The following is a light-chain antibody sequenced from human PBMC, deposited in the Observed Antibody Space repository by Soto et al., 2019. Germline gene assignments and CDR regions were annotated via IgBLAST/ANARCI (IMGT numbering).Light chain of an antibody. CDR3: QQYGTLSIT. CDR1: QSISRNY. V-gene: IGKV3-20*01. CDR2: DAS. J-gene: IGKJ5*01. Sequence: VLTQSPGTLSLSPRERATLSCRASQSISRNYLAWYQQKPGQAPRLLIYDASSRATGIPDRFSGSGSGTDFSLTISRLEPEDFAVYYCQQYGTLSITFGQGTRLEIK.